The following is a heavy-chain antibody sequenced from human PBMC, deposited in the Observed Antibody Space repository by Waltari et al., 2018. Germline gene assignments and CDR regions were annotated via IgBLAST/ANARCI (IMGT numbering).Heavy chain of an antibody. CDR3: AGGAGWLTDY. Sequence: QLQLQESGPGLVKISETLSLTCSVSGGSTTTDYWGWFRQSPGRGLEWIGYVRRGGYSIYNRSLRSRVTISLDTSENLISLTLTSVAAADSATYFCAGGAGWLTDYWGQGTVVTVSS. D-gene: IGHD6-19*01. CDR1: GGSTTTDY. J-gene: IGHJ4*02. CDR2: VRRGGYS. V-gene: IGHV4-59*01.